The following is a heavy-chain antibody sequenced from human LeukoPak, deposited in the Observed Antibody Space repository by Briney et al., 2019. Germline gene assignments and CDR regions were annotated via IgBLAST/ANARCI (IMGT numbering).Heavy chain of an antibody. CDR1: GFTFSSYA. V-gene: IGHV3-23*01. CDR3: AKVWEDIVVVTAHESMAGTFEY. J-gene: IGHJ4*02. CDR2: ISGSGGST. Sequence: PGGSLRLSCAASGFTFSSYAMSWVRQAPGKGLEWVSAISGSGGSTYYADSVKGRFTISRDNSKNTLYLQMNSLRAKDTAVYYCAKVWEDIVVVTAHESMAGTFEYWGQGTLVTVSS. D-gene: IGHD2-21*02.